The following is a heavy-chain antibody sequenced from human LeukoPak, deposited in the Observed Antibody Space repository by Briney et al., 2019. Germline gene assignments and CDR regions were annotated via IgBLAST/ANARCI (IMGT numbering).Heavy chain of an antibody. Sequence: SETLSLTCTVSGGSISSGSYYWTWIRQPAGKGLEWIGRIYTSGSTKYYNPSLKSRVTISVDTSQKQFSLRLSSVTAADTAVYYCARGRYVTTRGGAAAGFLDYWGQGTLVTVST. J-gene: IGHJ4*02. CDR1: GGSISSGSYY. CDR2: IYTSGST. CDR3: ARGRYVTTRGGAAAGFLDY. D-gene: IGHD6-13*01. V-gene: IGHV4-61*02.